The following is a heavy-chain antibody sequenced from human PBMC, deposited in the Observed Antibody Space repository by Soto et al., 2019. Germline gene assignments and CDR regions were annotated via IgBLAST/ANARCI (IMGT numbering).Heavy chain of an antibody. CDR2: ISYGGSNK. J-gene: IGHJ4*02. CDR3: AKGHVVTIFGVAPYYFDY. D-gene: IGHD3-3*01. V-gene: IGHV3-30*18. Sequence: PGGSLRLSCAASGFIFSSYGMHWVRQPPGKGLEWVAVISYGGSNKYCADSVKGRFTISRDNSKNTLYLQMNSLRAEDTAVYYCAKGHVVTIFGVAPYYFDYWGQGTPVTVSS. CDR1: GFIFSSYG.